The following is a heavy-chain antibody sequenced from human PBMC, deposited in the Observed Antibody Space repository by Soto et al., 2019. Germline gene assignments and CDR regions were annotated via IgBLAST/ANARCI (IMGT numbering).Heavy chain of an antibody. D-gene: IGHD7-27*01. CDR1: GFSLTRGVG. CDR3: AHKPLTPTGAFAP. V-gene: IGHV2-5*02. Sequence: QITLKESGPALVKPTQTLTLTCTFSGFSLTRGVGVAWIRQPPGKALEWLALIYWDDDKRYSSSLKSRLTITKETSNNQVVLTLTNIDPVDTATYYCAHKPLTPTGAFAPWGQGTLVTVSS. CDR2: IYWDDDK. J-gene: IGHJ5*02.